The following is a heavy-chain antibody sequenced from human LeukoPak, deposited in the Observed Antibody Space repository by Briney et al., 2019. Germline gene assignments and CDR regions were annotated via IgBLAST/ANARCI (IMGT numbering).Heavy chain of an antibody. V-gene: IGHV1-2*02. CDR3: ARVRFFYYGIDV. CDR1: GYTFTDCY. D-gene: IGHD3-3*01. Sequence: ASVTVSFMASGYTFTDCYIHWVRQVPGQGREGIGWVDPNSEGTNYAQKFQARVTMTSYTSISTAYMELSRLRSYDTAVYYCARVRFFYYGIDVWGQGTTVTAS. CDR2: VDPNSEGT. J-gene: IGHJ6*02.